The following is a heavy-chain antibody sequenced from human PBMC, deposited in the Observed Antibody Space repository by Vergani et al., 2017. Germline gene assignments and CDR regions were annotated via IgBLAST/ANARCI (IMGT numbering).Heavy chain of an antibody. J-gene: IGHJ5*02. V-gene: IGHV4-31*03. CDR2: IYYSGST. D-gene: IGHD2-15*01. Sequence: QVQLQESGPGLVKPSQTLSLTCTVSGGSISSGGYYWSWIRQHPGKGLEWIGYIYYSGSTYYNPSLKSRVTISVDTSKNQFSLKLSSVTAADTAVYYCARRIPKPLGYCSGGSCYSLWNWFDPWGQGTLVTVSS. CDR3: ARRIPKPLGYCSGGSCYSLWNWFDP. CDR1: GGSISSGGYY.